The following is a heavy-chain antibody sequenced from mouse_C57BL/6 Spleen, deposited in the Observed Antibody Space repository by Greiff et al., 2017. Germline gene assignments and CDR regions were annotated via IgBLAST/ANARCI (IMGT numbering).Heavy chain of an antibody. D-gene: IGHD2-5*01. J-gene: IGHJ2*01. CDR2: IYPRSGNT. Sequence: QVQLQQSGAELARPGASVKLSCKASGYTFTSYGISWVKQRTGQGLEWIGEIYPRSGNTYYNEKFKGKATLTADKSSSTAYMELRSLTSEDSAVYFCARCYSNYVDFDYWGQGTTLTVSS. CDR3: ARCYSNYVDFDY. CDR1: GYTFTSYG. V-gene: IGHV1-81*01.